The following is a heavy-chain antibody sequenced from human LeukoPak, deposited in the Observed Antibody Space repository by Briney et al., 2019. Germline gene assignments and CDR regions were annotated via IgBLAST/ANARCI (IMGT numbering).Heavy chain of an antibody. D-gene: IGHD5-18*01. CDR1: GGSISSYY. Sequence: PSETLSLTCTVSGGSISSYYWSWIRQPAGKGLEWIGRICTSGSTNYNPSLKSRVTMSVDTSKNQFSLKLSSVTAADTAVYYCARDPNTAMVSNWFDPWGQGTLVTVSS. CDR3: ARDPNTAMVSNWFDP. J-gene: IGHJ5*02. V-gene: IGHV4-4*07. CDR2: ICTSGST.